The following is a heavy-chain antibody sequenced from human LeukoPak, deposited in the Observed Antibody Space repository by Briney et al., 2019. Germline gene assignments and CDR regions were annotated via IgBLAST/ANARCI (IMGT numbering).Heavy chain of an antibody. CDR2: FYTSGST. Sequence: PSETLSLTCSVSGDSISGYYWSWIRQPAGKGLEWIGRFYTSGSTNYNPSLKSRVTMSLDTSKNQFSLKLSSVTAADTAVYYCARGGTAMTPSFDYWGQGILVTVSS. D-gene: IGHD5-18*01. CDR1: GDSISGYY. J-gene: IGHJ4*02. CDR3: ARGGTAMTPSFDY. V-gene: IGHV4-4*07.